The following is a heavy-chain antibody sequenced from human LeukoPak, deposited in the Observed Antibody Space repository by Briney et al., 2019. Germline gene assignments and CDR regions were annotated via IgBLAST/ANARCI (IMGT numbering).Heavy chain of an antibody. D-gene: IGHD3-10*01. V-gene: IGHV1-2*02. CDR2: INPNSGGT. Sequence: ASVKVSCKASGYTFTGYYIQWVRQAPGQGLEWMGWINPNSGGTNYAQKFLGRVTMTRDTSISTAYMELNRLRSDDTAVYYCARDLSYYGSGSYYFDYWGQGTLVTVSS. CDR1: GYTFTGYY. J-gene: IGHJ4*02. CDR3: ARDLSYYGSGSYYFDY.